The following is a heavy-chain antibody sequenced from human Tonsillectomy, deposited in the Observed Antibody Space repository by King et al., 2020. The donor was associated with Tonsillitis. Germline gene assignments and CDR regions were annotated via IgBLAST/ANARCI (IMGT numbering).Heavy chain of an antibody. Sequence: VQLVESGGGLVKPGGSLRLSCAASGFTFSKAWMSWVRQAPGKGLEWVGRIKTKTDGGTTDYAAPVKGRFTMSRDDSENTQYLQMNSLKTEDTAVYYCTTSFTYYYDSSGYLVFPEYFQHWGQGTLVTVSS. D-gene: IGHD3-22*01. CDR2: IKTKTDGGTT. CDR3: TTSFTYYYDSSGYLVFPEYFQH. CDR1: GFTFSKAW. J-gene: IGHJ1*01. V-gene: IGHV3-15*01.